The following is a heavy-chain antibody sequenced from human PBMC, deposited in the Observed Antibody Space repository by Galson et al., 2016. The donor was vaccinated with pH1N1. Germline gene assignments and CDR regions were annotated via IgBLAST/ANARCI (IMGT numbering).Heavy chain of an antibody. D-gene: IGHD2-2*03. CDR3: TTAPWITKN. CDR2: VRGKTYGGTT. CDR1: GFSFADYA. V-gene: IGHV3-49*04. J-gene: IGHJ4*02. Sequence: SLRLSCAASGFSFADYAMSWVRQAPGKGLEWLGFVRGKTYGGTTDYAASVKGRFTISRDDSKIIAYLQMNSLKTEDTGVYYCTTAPWITKNWGQGTLVTVSS.